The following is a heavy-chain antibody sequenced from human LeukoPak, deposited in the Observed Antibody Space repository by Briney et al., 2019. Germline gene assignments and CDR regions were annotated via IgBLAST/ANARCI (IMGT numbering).Heavy chain of an antibody. D-gene: IGHD3-10*01. J-gene: IGHJ4*02. CDR2: ISSSSTYI. CDR3: ARDYYGSGIEY. Sequence: EGSLRLSCAASGFTFSNYNMNWVRQAPGKGLEWVSFISSSSTYIYYADSLKGRFTISRDNAKNSLYLQMNSLRAEDTAVYYCARDYYGSGIEYWGQGTLVTVSS. V-gene: IGHV3-21*06. CDR1: GFTFSNYN.